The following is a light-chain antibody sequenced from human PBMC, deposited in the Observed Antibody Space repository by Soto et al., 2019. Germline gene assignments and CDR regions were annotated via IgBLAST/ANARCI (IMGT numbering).Light chain of an antibody. Sequence: DVQMTQSPSSLSAFVGDRVTITCRASQGIAPYLAWFKQKPGKVPKLLIYATSTLQSGVPSRFSGSGSGTDFTLTINSLQPEDVGTYYCQKYNSAPLTFGGWTTVEIK. V-gene: IGKV1-27*01. CDR3: QKYNSAPLT. J-gene: IGKJ4*01. CDR2: ATS. CDR1: QGIAPY.